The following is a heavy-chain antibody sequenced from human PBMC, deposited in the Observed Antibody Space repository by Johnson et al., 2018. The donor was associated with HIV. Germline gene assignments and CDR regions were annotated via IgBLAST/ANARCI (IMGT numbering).Heavy chain of an antibody. V-gene: IGHV3-66*02. CDR3: ASGEDYGGNYGAFDI. CDR1: GITISSNY. D-gene: IGHD4-23*01. Sequence: VQLVESGGGLVQPGGSLTLSCAASGITISSNYMSWVLQAPGKGLEWVSVIYSGGSTYYADSVKGRFTISSDNSKNTRYLQMHSLRADDTAVYYCASGEDYGGNYGAFDIWGQGTMVTVSS. J-gene: IGHJ3*02. CDR2: IYSGGST.